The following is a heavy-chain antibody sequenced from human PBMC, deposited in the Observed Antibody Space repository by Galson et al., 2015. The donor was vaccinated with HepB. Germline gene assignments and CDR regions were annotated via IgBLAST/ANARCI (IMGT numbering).Heavy chain of an antibody. CDR1: GFTVGDNY. CDR2: LYPPGNT. CDR3: AGEGGPGPGSFNY. J-gene: IGHJ4*02. Sequence: LRLPCAASGFTVGDNYISWVRQAPGKGLEWISVLYPPGNTYYADSVKGRFTIPRDTSKNTLYLQMNSLKVEDTAVYYCAGEGGPGPGSFNYWGQGTLVAVSA. V-gene: IGHV3-53*01.